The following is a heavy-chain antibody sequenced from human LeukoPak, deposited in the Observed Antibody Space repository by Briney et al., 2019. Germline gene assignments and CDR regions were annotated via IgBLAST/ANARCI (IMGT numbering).Heavy chain of an antibody. CDR2: IKQDGSEK. V-gene: IGHV3-7*01. J-gene: IGHJ5*02. CDR3: ARDLSGIAARQGSWFDP. CDR1: GFTVSSYW. Sequence: GRSLRLSCAVSGFTVSSYWMSWVRHAPGKGLEWVANIKQDGSEKYYVDSVKGRFTISRDNAKNSLYLQMNSLRAEDTAVYYCARDLSGIAARQGSWFDPWGQGTLVTVSS. D-gene: IGHD6-6*01.